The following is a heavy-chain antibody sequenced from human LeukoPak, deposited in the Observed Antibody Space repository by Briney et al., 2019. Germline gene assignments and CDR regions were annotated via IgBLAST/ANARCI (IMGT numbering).Heavy chain of an antibody. Sequence: GGSLRLSCAASGFTFSSYAMSWVRQAPGKGLEWVSAISGSGGSTYYADSVKGRFTISRDNSQNTLYLQMNSLRAEDTAVYYCAKDKASYCGGDCYSNYYYMDVWGKGTTVTVSS. D-gene: IGHD2-21*02. V-gene: IGHV3-23*01. J-gene: IGHJ6*03. CDR2: ISGSGGST. CDR1: GFTFSSYA. CDR3: AKDKASYCGGDCYSNYYYMDV.